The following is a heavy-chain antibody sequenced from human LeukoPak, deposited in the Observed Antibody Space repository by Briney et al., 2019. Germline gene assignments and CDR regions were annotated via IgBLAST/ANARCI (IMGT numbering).Heavy chain of an antibody. D-gene: IGHD3-3*01. J-gene: IGHJ6*02. V-gene: IGHV1-2*06. Sequence: ASVKVTCKASGYTFTGYYMHWVRQAPGQGLEWMGRINPNSGGTNYAQKFQGRVTMTRDTSISTAYMELSRLRSDDTAVYYCARGGCDFVYYYYGMDVWGQGTTVTVSS. CDR3: ARGGCDFVYYYYGMDV. CDR1: GYTFTGYY. CDR2: INPNSGGT.